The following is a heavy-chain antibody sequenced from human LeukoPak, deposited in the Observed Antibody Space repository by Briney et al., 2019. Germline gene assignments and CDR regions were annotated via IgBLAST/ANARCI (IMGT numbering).Heavy chain of an antibody. CDR2: MNPNSGNT. V-gene: IGHV1-8*03. D-gene: IGHD6-19*01. Sequence: ASVKVSCKASGYTFTSYDINWVRQATGQGLEWMGWMNPNSGNTGYAQKFQGRVTITRNTSISTAYMELSSLRSEDTAVYYCARVKQWPVLGYYYMDVWGKGTTVIVSS. CDR3: ARVKQWPVLGYYYMDV. CDR1: GYTFTSYD. J-gene: IGHJ6*03.